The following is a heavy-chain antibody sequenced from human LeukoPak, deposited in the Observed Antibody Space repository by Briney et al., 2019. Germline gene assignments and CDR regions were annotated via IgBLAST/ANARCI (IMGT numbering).Heavy chain of an antibody. D-gene: IGHD6-19*01. CDR3: AREAIAVAGTIDY. CDR1: GYTFTGYY. CDR2: INPNSGGT. V-gene: IGHV1-2*06. J-gene: IGHJ4*02. Sequence: GASVKVSCKASGYTFTGYYMHWVRQAPGQGLEWMGRINPNSGGTNYAQKFQGGVTMTRDTSISTAYMELSRLRSDDTAVYYCAREAIAVAGTIDYWGQGTLVTVSS.